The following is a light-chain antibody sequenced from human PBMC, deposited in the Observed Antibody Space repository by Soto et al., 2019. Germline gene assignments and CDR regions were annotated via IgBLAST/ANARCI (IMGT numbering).Light chain of an antibody. CDR2: GVS. CDR3: QQYRGYSCT. V-gene: IGKV1-5*03. J-gene: IGKJ1*01. CDR1: QTIRNW. Sequence: DIQMTQSPSTLSSSVGDRVTISCRASQTIRNWLAWYQQKTGKDPNLLIYGVSNIASGVPARFSGTGSGTEFTLTISSLRPDDFATYYCQQYRGYSCTFGHGTKVEIK.